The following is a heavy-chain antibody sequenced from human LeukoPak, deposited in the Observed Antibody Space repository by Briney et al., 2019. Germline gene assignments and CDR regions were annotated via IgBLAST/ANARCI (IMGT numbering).Heavy chain of an antibody. CDR1: GFSLSGYW. CDR3: ARGGYSFDY. Sequence: GGSLRLSCAASGFSLSGYWMSWVRQAPGKGLEWVARLHANGDEKNFVGSVQGRFTVSRDNAKNSLYLQMNSLRVEDTAVYYCARGGYSFDYLGQGTLVTASS. D-gene: IGHD5-12*01. CDR2: LHANGDEK. J-gene: IGHJ4*02. V-gene: IGHV3-7*01.